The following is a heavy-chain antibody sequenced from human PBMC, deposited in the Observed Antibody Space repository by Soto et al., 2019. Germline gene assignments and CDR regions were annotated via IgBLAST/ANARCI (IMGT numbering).Heavy chain of an antibody. D-gene: IGHD6-19*01. CDR3: ARLGSGLDN. CDR1: GFTFDDYT. V-gene: IGHV3-48*01. Sequence: GGSLRLSCAASGFTFDDYTMNWVRQAPGKGLEWVSYISSSSSTIYYADSVKGRFTISRDNAKNSLYLQMNSLRAEDTAVYYCARLGSGLDNWGQGTLLTVSS. CDR2: ISSSSSTI. J-gene: IGHJ4*02.